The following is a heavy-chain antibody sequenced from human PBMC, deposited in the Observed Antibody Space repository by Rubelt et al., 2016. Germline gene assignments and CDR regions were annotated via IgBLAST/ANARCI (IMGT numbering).Heavy chain of an antibody. CDR3: AKDGGNWARFDY. CDR1: GFTFSTYA. CDR2: ISGGGGST. V-gene: IGHV3-23*01. J-gene: IGHJ4*02. D-gene: IGHD7-27*01. Sequence: EVQLLESGGGLVQPGGSLRLSCAASGFTFSTYAMSWVRQAPGKGLEWVSVISGGGGSTYYADSVKGRFTISRDNSKYTLYLQMNSLRAEDTAVYYCAKDGGNWARFDYWGQGTLVTVSS.